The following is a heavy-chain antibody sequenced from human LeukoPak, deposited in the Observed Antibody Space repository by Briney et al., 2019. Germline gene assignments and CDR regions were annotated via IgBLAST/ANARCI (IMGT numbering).Heavy chain of an antibody. Sequence: TSETLSLTCTVSGGSISSSSYYWGWIRQPPGKGLEWIGSIYYSGSTNYNPSLKSRVTISVDTSKNQFSLKLSSVTAADTAVYYCASPGRARNDAFDIWGQGTMVTVSS. V-gene: IGHV4-39*07. CDR2: IYYSGST. J-gene: IGHJ3*02. D-gene: IGHD3-10*01. CDR3: ASPGRARNDAFDI. CDR1: GGSISSSSYY.